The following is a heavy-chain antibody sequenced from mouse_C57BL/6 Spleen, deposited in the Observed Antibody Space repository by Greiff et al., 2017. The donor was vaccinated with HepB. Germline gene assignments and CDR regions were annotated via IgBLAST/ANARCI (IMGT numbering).Heavy chain of an antibody. Sequence: EVKLMESGPELVKPGASVKISCKASGYSFTDYNMNWVKQSNGKSLEWIGVINPNYGTTSYNQKFKGKATLTVDQSSSTAYMQLNSLTSEDSAVYYCARGRLLSYYFDYWGQGTTLTVSS. J-gene: IGHJ2*01. V-gene: IGHV1-39*01. CDR3: ARGRLLSYYFDY. D-gene: IGHD1-1*01. CDR1: GYSFTDYN. CDR2: INPNYGTT.